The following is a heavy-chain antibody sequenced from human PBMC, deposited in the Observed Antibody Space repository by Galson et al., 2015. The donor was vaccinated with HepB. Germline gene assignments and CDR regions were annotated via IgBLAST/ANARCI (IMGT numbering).Heavy chain of an antibody. D-gene: IGHD3-10*01. J-gene: IGHJ4*02. CDR1: GYTFTSDA. V-gene: IGHV7-4-1*02. Sequence: SVKVSCKASGYTFTSDAMNWVRQAPGQGLEWMGWINTNTGDPTYAQGFTGRFVFSLDTSVSTAYLQINSLKAEDTAVYYCARQYYYGSGNFYRIRGTSDYWGQGTLVTVSS. CDR2: INTNTGDP. CDR3: ARQYYYGSGNFYRIRGTSDY.